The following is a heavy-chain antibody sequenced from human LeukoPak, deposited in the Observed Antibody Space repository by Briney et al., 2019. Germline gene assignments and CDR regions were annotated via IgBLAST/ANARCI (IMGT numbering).Heavy chain of an antibody. J-gene: IGHJ4*02. D-gene: IGHD1/OR15-1a*01. CDR3: ARDPSGSSTTSFDY. Sequence: GGSLRLSCAASGFTFSTYWMHWVRQAPGKELVWVSRINSDGSSTSYADSVKGRFTISRDNAKNTLYLQMNTRRVEDTAVYYCARDPSGSSTTSFDYWGQGTLVTVSS. V-gene: IGHV3-74*01. CDR2: INSDGSST. CDR1: GFTFSTYW.